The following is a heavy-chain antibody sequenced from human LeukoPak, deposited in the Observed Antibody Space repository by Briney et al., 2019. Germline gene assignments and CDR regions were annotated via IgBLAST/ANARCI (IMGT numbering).Heavy chain of an antibody. J-gene: IGHJ4*02. CDR1: GFTFSSYE. Sequence: GGSLRTSFAALGFTFSSYEMNWVRQAPGKGLGWVSSISSSGSTIYYADSVKGRFTISRDNAKNSLYLQMNSLRAEDTAVYYCARDLYRIVVVPHYFDFWGQGTLVTVSS. V-gene: IGHV3-48*03. CDR3: ARDLYRIVVVPHYFDF. CDR2: ISSSGSTI. D-gene: IGHD3-22*01.